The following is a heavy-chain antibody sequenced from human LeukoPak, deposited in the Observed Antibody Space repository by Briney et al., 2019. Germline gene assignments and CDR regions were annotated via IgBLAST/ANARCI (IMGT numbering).Heavy chain of an antibody. J-gene: IGHJ5*02. CDR1: GGTFSSYA. CDR3: ASSYYYDNSGYSNWFDP. CDR2: IIPIFGTA. V-gene: IGHV1-69*01. Sequence: SVKVSCKASGGTFSSYAISWVRQVPGQGLEWMGGIIPIFGTANYAQKFQGRVTITADESTSTAYMELSSLRSEDTAVYYCASSYYYDNSGYSNWFDPWGQGTLVAVSS. D-gene: IGHD3-22*01.